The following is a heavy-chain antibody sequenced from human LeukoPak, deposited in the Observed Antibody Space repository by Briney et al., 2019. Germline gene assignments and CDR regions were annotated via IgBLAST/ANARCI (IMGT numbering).Heavy chain of an antibody. J-gene: IGHJ4*02. D-gene: IGHD6-19*01. V-gene: IGHV1-3*01. Sequence: GASVKVSCKASGYTFTSYAMHWVRQAPGQRLEWMGWINAGNGNTKYSQKFQGRVTITRDTSASTAYMELSSLRSEDTAVYYCARFEASGVSGWYSGAYFDYWGQGTLVTVSS. CDR2: INAGNGNT. CDR1: GYTFTSYA. CDR3: ARFEASGVSGWYSGAYFDY.